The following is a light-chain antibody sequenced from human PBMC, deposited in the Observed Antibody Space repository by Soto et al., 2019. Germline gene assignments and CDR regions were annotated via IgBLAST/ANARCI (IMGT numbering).Light chain of an antibody. CDR3: SSSTSSSTWV. Sequence: QSALTQPASVSGSPGQSITISCTGTSSDVGGYNYVSWYQQHPGKAPKLMIYEVSNRPSGVSNRFSGSKSGNTASLTLSGLPAEDEADYYCSSSTSSSTWVFGGGTKLTVL. J-gene: IGLJ3*02. CDR1: SSDVGGYNY. V-gene: IGLV2-14*01. CDR2: EVS.